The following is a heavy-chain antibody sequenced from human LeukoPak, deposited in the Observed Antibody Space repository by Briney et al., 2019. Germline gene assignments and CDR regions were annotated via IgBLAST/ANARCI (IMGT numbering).Heavy chain of an antibody. CDR2: IIPMFGTA. D-gene: IGHD3-3*02. V-gene: IGHV1-69*13. J-gene: IGHJ4*02. CDR1: GGTFSSYA. CDR3: AGRIFGVSTRRFDY. Sequence: SVKVSFKASGGTFSSYAISWVRQAPGQGLEWMGGIIPMFGTANYAQKFQGRVTITADESTSTAYVELSSLRSEDTAVYYCAGRIFGVSTRRFDYWGQGTLVTVSS.